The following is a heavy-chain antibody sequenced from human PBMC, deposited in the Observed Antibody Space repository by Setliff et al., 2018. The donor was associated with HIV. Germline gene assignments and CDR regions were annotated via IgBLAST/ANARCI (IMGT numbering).Heavy chain of an antibody. CDR2: IIPILGIA. CDR1: GGTFSSYA. D-gene: IGHD6-19*01. J-gene: IGHJ4*02. Sequence: GASVKVSCKASGGTFSSYAISWVRQAPGQGLEWMGGIIPILGIANYAQKFQGRVTITTDESTSTAYMELSSLRSEDTAMYYCARKYTGGPLDYWGQGTLVTVSS. V-gene: IGHV1-69*10. CDR3: ARKYTGGPLDY.